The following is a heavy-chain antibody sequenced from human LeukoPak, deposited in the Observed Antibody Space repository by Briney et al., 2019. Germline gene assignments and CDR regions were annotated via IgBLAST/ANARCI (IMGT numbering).Heavy chain of an antibody. V-gene: IGHV3-23*01. Sequence: GGSLRLSCAASGFTFSSYAMSWVRQAPGKGLEWVSAISGSGGSTYYADSVKGRFTISRDNSKNTLYLQMNSLRVEDTAVYYCAKSNTNVLRFLEWLPYYFDYWGQGTLVTVSS. CDR2: ISGSGGST. D-gene: IGHD3-3*01. CDR1: GFTFSSYA. J-gene: IGHJ4*02. CDR3: AKSNTNVLRFLEWLPYYFDY.